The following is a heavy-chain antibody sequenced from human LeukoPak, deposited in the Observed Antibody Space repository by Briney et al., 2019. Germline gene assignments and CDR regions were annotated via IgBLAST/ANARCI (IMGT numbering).Heavy chain of an antibody. D-gene: IGHD6-13*01. CDR2: ISSSGSTI. CDR1: GFTLSRYE. V-gene: IGHV3-48*03. Sequence: GGSLRLSCAASGFTLSRYEMNWVRQAPGKGLEWVSYISSSGSTIYYADSVKGRFTISRDNAKNSLYLQMNSLRAEDTAVYYCASKYSSSWYVADAFDIWGQGTMVTVSS. CDR3: ASKYSSSWYVADAFDI. J-gene: IGHJ3*02.